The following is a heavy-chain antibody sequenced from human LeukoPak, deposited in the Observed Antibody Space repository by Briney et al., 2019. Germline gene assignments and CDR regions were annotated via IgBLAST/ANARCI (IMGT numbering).Heavy chain of an antibody. CDR1: GYSFTSYW. J-gene: IGHJ3*01. CDR3: ARQDYFDSSGSATTFDL. CDR2: IYPGDSDT. Sequence: GESLKISCKGSGYSFTSYWIGWVRQMPGKGLEWMGIIYPGDSDTRYSPSFQGQVTISADKSISTASLQWSSLQASDTAMYYCARQDYFDSSGSATTFDLWGQGTMVTVSS. V-gene: IGHV5-51*01. D-gene: IGHD3-22*01.